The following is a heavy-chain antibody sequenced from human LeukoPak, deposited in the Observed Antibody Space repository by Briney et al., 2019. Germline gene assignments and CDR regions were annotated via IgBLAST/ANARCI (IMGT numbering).Heavy chain of an antibody. CDR3: ARDPGIAAAGGMDV. CDR1: GYTFTTSA. Sequence: ASVKVSCKASGYTFTTSAMHWVRQAPGQRLEWMGWINAGNGNTKYSQKFQGRVTITRDTSASTAYMELSSLRSEDTAVYYCARDPGIAAAGGMDVWGQGTTVTVSS. V-gene: IGHV1-3*01. CDR2: INAGNGNT. D-gene: IGHD6-13*01. J-gene: IGHJ6*02.